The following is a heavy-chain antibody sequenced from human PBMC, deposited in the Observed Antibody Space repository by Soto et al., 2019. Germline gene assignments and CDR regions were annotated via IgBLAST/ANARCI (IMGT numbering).Heavy chain of an antibody. Sequence: QVQLVQSGAEVKKPGASVKGSCKASGYTFTSYYMHWVRQAPGQGLEWMGIINTSGGSTSYAQKSQGRVTRTSDTSTSTVYMELSSLRSEDTAVYYCAREASYGAGSYYQYYFDYWGQGTLVTVSS. D-gene: IGHD3-10*01. CDR2: INTSGGST. CDR1: GYTFTSYY. CDR3: AREASYGAGSYYQYYFDY. J-gene: IGHJ4*02. V-gene: IGHV1-46*01.